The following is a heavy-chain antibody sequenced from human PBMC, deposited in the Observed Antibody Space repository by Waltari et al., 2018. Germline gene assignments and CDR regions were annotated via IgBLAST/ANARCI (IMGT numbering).Heavy chain of an antibody. V-gene: IGHV3-30-3*01. D-gene: IGHD6-13*01. CDR2: ISYDGSNK. CDR3: ARSYQQQLVPRMHDAFDI. CDR1: GFTFSSYA. Sequence: QVQLVESGGGVVQPGRSLRLSCAASGFTFSSYAMHWVRQAPGKGLEWVAVISYDGSNKYYADSVKGRFTISRDNAKNSLYLQMNSLRAEDTAVYYCARSYQQQLVPRMHDAFDIWGQGTMVTVSS. J-gene: IGHJ3*02.